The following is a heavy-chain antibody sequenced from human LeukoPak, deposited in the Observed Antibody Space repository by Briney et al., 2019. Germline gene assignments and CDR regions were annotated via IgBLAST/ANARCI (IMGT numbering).Heavy chain of an antibody. CDR3: GKGSSTSGCPDY. Sequence: GGSLRLSCVASGFTLSQYGMHWVRQAPGKGLDWVAFIRYDGSIKHYADSVKGRFTISRDNSKNTVLLQMNGLRPEDTAVYYCGKGSSTSGCPDYWGQGTLVTVSS. V-gene: IGHV3-30*02. CDR2: IRYDGSIK. CDR1: GFTLSQYG. D-gene: IGHD6-19*01. J-gene: IGHJ4*02.